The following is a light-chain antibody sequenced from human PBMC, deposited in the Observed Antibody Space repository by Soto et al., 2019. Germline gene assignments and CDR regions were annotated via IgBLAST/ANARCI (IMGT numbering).Light chain of an antibody. CDR2: RTS. J-gene: IGKJ5*01. V-gene: IGKV3-15*01. CDR1: QSISSN. Sequence: EIVMTHSPATLAVSPWERAALSWRASQSISSNLAWYQQKPGQAPRLLMFRTSSRATGLPARFSGSGSGTEFTLTINSLQAEDCAVYYCQQYYNWPRTFGQGTRLEIK. CDR3: QQYYNWPRT.